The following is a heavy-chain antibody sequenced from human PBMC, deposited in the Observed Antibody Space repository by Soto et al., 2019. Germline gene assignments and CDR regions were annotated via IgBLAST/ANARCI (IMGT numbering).Heavy chain of an antibody. J-gene: IGHJ4*02. D-gene: IGHD6-6*01. Sequence: EVQLLESGGGLVQPGGSLRLSCAASGFTFSGYAMSWVRQAPGKGLEWVSVIWGGGGSKYYADSVQGRFTISGDNSKNTLYLQMTSLRAEDTAVYYCARALEWAARPFDYWGQGTLVTVSS. CDR2: IWGGGGSK. CDR1: GFTFSGYA. V-gene: IGHV3-23*01. CDR3: ARALEWAARPFDY.